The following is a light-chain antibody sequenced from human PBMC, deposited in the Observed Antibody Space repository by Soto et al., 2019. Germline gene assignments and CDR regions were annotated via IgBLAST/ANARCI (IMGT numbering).Light chain of an antibody. CDR3: QQYGSSPIS. V-gene: IGKV3-20*01. CDR2: GAS. CDR1: QSVSSSY. J-gene: IGKJ4*01. Sequence: EMVLTQSPGILSLSPGERATLSCRASQSVSSSYLAWYQQKPGQAPRLLIYGASSRATGIPDRFSGSGSGTDFALTISRLEPEDFAVYYCQQYGSSPISFGGGTKVEIK.